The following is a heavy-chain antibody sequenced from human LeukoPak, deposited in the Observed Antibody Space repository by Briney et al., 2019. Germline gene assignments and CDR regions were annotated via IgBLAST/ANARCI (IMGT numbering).Heavy chain of an antibody. CDR1: GYTFTGYY. CDR3: ARAADFWSGYYYMGVSVDFDY. J-gene: IGHJ4*02. CDR2: INPNSGGT. V-gene: IGHV1-2*02. D-gene: IGHD3-3*01. Sequence: ASVKVSCKASGYTFTGYYMHWVRQAPGQGLEWMGWINPNSGGTNYAQKFQGRVTMTRDTSISTAYMELSRLRSDDTAVYYCARAADFWSGYYYMGVSVDFDYWGQGTLVTVSS.